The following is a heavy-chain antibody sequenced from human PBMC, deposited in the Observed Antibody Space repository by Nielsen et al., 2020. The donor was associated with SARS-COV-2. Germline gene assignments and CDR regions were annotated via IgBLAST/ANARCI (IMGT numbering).Heavy chain of an antibody. J-gene: IGHJ6*03. CDR3: ARGDLVVVPSPILGLGPFFYYFYLDV. Sequence: SETLSLTCAVSGGSISSNKWWSWVRQPPGKGLEWIGEIYHSGSTNYNPSLKSRVTLSMDKSRRQFSLRLTSVSAADTAVYFCARGDLVVVPSPILGLGPFFYYFYLDVWGKGTTVIVSS. D-gene: IGHD2-2*01. CDR1: GGSISSNKW. CDR2: IYHSGST. V-gene: IGHV4-4*02.